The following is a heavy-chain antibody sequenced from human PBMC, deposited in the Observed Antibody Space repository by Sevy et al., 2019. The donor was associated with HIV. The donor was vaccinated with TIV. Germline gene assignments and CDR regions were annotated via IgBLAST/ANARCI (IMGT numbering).Heavy chain of an antibody. CDR3: ARRGSSYYYGMDV. D-gene: IGHD3-16*01. V-gene: IGHV3-7*01. J-gene: IGHJ6*02. CDR1: GFTFSRYW. Sequence: GGSLRLSCAASGFTFSRYWMSWVRQAPGKGLEWVANIKEDGSEKYYVDSVKGRFTISRDNAKNSLYLQMNSLGVEDTAVYYCARRGSSYYYGMDVWGQGITVTVSS. CDR2: IKEDGSEK.